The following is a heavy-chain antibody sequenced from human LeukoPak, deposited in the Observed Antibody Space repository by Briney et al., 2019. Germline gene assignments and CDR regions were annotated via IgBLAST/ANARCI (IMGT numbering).Heavy chain of an antibody. J-gene: IGHJ4*02. CDR1: GYTFTSND. Sequence: ASVKVSCKASGYTFTSNDINWVRQATGQGLEWMGWMNPNSGNTGYAQKFQGRVTMTRNTSISTAYMELSSLRSEDTAVYYCARDRLDDSSGYYDGWGQGTLVTVSS. D-gene: IGHD3-22*01. CDR2: MNPNSGNT. V-gene: IGHV1-8*01. CDR3: ARDRLDDSSGYYDG.